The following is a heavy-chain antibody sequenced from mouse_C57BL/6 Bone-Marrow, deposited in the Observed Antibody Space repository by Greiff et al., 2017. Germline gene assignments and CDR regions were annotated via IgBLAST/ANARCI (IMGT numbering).Heavy chain of an antibody. CDR1: GYTFTSYW. D-gene: IGHD1-1*01. V-gene: IGHV1-50*01. CDR3: ARWGFYGSSYDYYAMDY. Sequence: QVQLQQPGAELVKPGASVKLSCKASGYTFTSYWMQWVKQRPGQGLEWIGEIDPSDSYTNYNQKFKGKATLTVDTSSSTAYMQLSILTSEDSAVYYCARWGFYGSSYDYYAMDYWGQGTSVTVSS. CDR2: IDPSDSYT. J-gene: IGHJ4*01.